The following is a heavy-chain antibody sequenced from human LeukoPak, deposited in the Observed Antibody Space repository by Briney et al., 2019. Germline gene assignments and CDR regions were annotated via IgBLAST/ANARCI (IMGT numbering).Heavy chain of an antibody. D-gene: IGHD3-10*01. CDR1: GESLGGYY. J-gene: IGHJ2*01. Sequence: SETLSLTCGVFGESLGGYYWSWARQPPGKGLGWIGEVSHTGIPNYNATLKSRVTISVDTSKKQFSLMLTAVTAADTAVYYCARANMVRGGFFGLWGRGTLVTVSS. CDR3: ARANMVRGGFFGL. V-gene: IGHV4-34*01. CDR2: VSHTGIP.